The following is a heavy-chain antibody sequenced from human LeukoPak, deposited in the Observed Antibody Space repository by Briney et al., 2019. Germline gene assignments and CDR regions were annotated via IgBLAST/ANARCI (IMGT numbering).Heavy chain of an antibody. D-gene: IGHD3-3*01. CDR2: IKPDESER. V-gene: IGHV3-7*01. CDR3: VRYYTRQSWYFDL. J-gene: IGHJ2*01. CDR1: GFTFSNAW. Sequence: PGGSLRLSCAASGFTFSNAWISWVRQAPGKGLEWVANIKPDESERYYVDSVKGRFTVSRDNAKNSLYLQMNSLRAEDTAVYYCVRYYTRQSWYFDLWGRGTLVTVSS.